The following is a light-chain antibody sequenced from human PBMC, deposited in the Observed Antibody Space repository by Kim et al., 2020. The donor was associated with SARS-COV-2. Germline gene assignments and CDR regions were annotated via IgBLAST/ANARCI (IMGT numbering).Light chain of an antibody. CDR3: HKYHSSPLT. CDR1: QGISSS. Sequence: AIRITQSPSSLSASLGDRVTITCRASQGISSSLAWYQQKPGKAPKLLFYAASTLQSGVPSRFSGSGYGTDFSLTISNLQSEDFATYYGHKYHSSPLTFGGGTKVEIK. J-gene: IGKJ4*01. CDR2: AAS. V-gene: IGKV1-8*01.